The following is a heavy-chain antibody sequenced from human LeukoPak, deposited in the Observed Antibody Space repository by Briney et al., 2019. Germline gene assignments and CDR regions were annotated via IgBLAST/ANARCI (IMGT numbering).Heavy chain of an antibody. J-gene: IGHJ4*02. V-gene: IGHV3-23*01. CDR3: VSVGPDSSGWYFDH. CDR2: ISGSGGST. CDR1: GFTFSSYA. D-gene: IGHD6-19*01. Sequence: GGSLRLSCAASGFTFSSYAMSWVRQAPGKGLEWVSAISGSGGSTYYADSVKGRFTISRDNSKNTLYLQINSLRAEDTAVYYCVSVGPDSSGWYFDHWGQGTLVTVSS.